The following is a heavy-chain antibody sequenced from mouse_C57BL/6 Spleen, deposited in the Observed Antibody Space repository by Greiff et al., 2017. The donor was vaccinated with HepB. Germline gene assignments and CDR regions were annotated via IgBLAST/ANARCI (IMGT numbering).Heavy chain of an antibody. Sequence: EVKLMDSGGGLVQPGASLRLSCAASGFTFNDYQMSWVRQAPGKAPEWLALIRNKANGYTTEYTASVKGRFTISRDNSQNILYLKMNTLRAEDSATYYCVKAVSSGSSYTWFAYWGQGTLVTVSA. D-gene: IGHD1-1*01. V-gene: IGHV7-4*01. CDR3: VKAVSSGSSYTWFAY. CDR1: GFTFNDYQ. CDR2: IRNKANGYTT. J-gene: IGHJ3*01.